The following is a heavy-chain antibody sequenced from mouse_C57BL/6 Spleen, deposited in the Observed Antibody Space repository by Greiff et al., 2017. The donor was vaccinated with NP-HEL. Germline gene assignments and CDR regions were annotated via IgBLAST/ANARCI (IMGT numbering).Heavy chain of an antibody. CDR3: ARSLYYDYDDGYAMDY. J-gene: IGHJ4*01. Sequence: VQLQQPGAELVRPGSSVKLSCKASGYTFTSYWMHWVKQRPIQGLEWIGNIDPSDSDTHYNQKFKDKATLTVDKSSSTAYMQLSSLTSEDSAVYYCARSLYYDYDDGYAMDYWGQGTSVTVSS. D-gene: IGHD2-4*01. V-gene: IGHV1-52*01. CDR2: IDPSDSDT. CDR1: GYTFTSYW.